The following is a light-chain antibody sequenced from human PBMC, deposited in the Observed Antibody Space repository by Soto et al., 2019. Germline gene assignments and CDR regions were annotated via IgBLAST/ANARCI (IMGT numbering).Light chain of an antibody. Sequence: DIQMTQSPSSLSASVGDRVTITCRASQSISSYLNWYQQKPGKAPKLLIYDASSLQSGVPSRFSGRGSGTDFTLTIRNLQPEDFATYYCQHSYSTPYTFGQGTQMEIK. V-gene: IGKV1-39*01. J-gene: IGKJ2*01. CDR1: QSISSY. CDR3: QHSYSTPYT. CDR2: DAS.